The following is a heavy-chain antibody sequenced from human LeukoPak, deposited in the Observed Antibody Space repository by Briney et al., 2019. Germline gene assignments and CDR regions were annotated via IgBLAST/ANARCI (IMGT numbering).Heavy chain of an antibody. Sequence: RESGPALVKPTQTLTLTCTFSGFSLSTDGMCVSWIRQPPGKALEWLALIDWDDDIYYNTSLKTRLTMSKGTSNNQVVPTMTNMDTVDTGTYYCARIPGKTYDDGMDVWGQGTTVTVSS. J-gene: IGHJ6*02. CDR1: GFSLSTDGMC. V-gene: IGHV2-70*01. CDR3: ARIPGKTYDDGMDV. CDR2: IDWDDDI.